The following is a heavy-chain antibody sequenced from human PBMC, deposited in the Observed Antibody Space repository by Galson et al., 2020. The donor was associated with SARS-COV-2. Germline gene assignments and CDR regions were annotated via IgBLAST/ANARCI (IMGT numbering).Heavy chain of an antibody. CDR2: IIPIFGTE. D-gene: IGHD1-1*01. Sequence: SVKVSCKASGGTLSSYAISWVRQAPGQGLEWMGGIIPIFGTEKNAQKFQGRVTITADELTSTAYMGMSSLRSEDTAVYYCAGGGWNNAHCYCCMDDWGKGTKVTVSS. J-gene: IGHJ6*03. CDR3: AGGGWNNAHCYCCMDD. CDR1: GGTLSSYA. V-gene: IGHV1-69*13.